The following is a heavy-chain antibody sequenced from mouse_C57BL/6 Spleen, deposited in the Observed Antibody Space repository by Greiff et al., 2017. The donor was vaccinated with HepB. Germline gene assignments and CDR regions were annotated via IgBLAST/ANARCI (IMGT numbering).Heavy chain of an antibody. CDR3: ARTPPYYGSSRGYFDV. J-gene: IGHJ1*03. CDR2: IDPSDSYT. CDR1: GYTFTSYW. V-gene: IGHV1-69*01. Sequence: QVQLQQPGAELVMPGASVKLSCKASGYTFTSYWMHWVKQRPGQGLEWIGEIDPSDSYTNYNQKFKGKSTLTVDKSSSTAYMQLSSLTSEDSAVYYCARTPPYYGSSRGYFDVWGTGTTVTVSS. D-gene: IGHD1-1*01.